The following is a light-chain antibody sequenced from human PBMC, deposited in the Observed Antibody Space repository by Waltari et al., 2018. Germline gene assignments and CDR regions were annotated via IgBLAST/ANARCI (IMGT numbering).Light chain of an antibody. Sequence: NLMLTQPHSVSESPGNTVTISCTRSSGSLASHSVQWYQQRPGSSPTIVIYEDDQRPSGVPDRFSGSIDTSSNSASLTISGLKTEDEADYYCQSYDSPNHWVFGGTKLTVL. CDR2: EDD. V-gene: IGLV6-57*01. CDR1: SGSLASHS. J-gene: IGLJ3*02. CDR3: QSYDSPNHWV.